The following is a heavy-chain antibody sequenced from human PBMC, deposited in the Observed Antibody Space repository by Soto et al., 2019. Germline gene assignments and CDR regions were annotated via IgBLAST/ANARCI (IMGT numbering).Heavy chain of an antibody. CDR1: GYTFTSYG. V-gene: IGHV1-18*01. CDR3: ARDSGKAVAGELDY. CDR2: ISAYNGNT. Sequence: GASVKVSCKASGYTFTSYGISWVRQAPGQGLEWMGWISAYNGNTNYAQKLQGRVTMTTDTSTSTAYMELRSLRSDDTAVYYCARDSGKAVAGELDYWGQGTLVTVSS. D-gene: IGHD6-19*01. J-gene: IGHJ4*02.